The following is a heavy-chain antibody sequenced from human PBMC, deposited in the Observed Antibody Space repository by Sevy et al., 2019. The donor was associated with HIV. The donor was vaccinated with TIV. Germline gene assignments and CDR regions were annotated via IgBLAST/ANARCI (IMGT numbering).Heavy chain of an antibody. V-gene: IGHV3-23*01. Sequence: GGSLRLSCAASGFGLNGNAMSWVRQAPGKGLEWVAAIHGGDDTTHYGDSVKGRFTISREGFKNILYLQMDSLRVEDTAVYYCAKDILGWAFDYWGHGTLVTVSS. CDR1: GFGLNGNA. CDR3: AKDILGWAFDY. CDR2: IHGGDDTT. D-gene: IGHD3-3*01. J-gene: IGHJ4*01.